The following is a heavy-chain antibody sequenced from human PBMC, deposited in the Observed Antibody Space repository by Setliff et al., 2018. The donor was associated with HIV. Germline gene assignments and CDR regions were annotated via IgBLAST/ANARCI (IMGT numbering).Heavy chain of an antibody. D-gene: IGHD2-2*01. Sequence: ASVKVSCKASGYTFTSYYIHWVRQAPGQGLEWMGVIHPSGGSTSYAQSFQDRVTMTRDTSISTAYMEVSRLRSDDTAVYYCARDHCSSSGCYEYSYYGMDVWGQGTTVTLSS. J-gene: IGHJ6*02. CDR3: ARDHCSSSGCYEYSYYGMDV. V-gene: IGHV1-46*01. CDR1: GYTFTSYY. CDR2: IHPSGGST.